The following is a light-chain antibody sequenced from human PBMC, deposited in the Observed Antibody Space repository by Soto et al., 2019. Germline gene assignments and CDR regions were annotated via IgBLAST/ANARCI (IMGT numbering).Light chain of an antibody. CDR1: SSDVGGYKY. Sequence: QSALTQPASVSGSPGQSITISCTGTSSDVGGYKYVSWYLQHPGKAPKLMIYEVSNRPSGVSNRFSGSKSGNTASLTISGLQAEDEADYYCTSYTSSSTWVFGTGTKLTVL. V-gene: IGLV2-14*01. CDR3: TSYTSSSTWV. J-gene: IGLJ1*01. CDR2: EVS.